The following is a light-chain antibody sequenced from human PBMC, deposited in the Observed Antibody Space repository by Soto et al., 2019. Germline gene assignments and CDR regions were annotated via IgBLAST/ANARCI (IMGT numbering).Light chain of an antibody. J-gene: IGKJ1*01. V-gene: IGKV1-27*01. Sequence: RCPSCLTASVGDRGTITCRASQGISNYLAWYQQKPGKVPKLLIYAASTLQSGVPSRFSGSGSGTDFTLTISSLQPEDVATYYCQKYNRAPWTFGQGTKVDIK. CDR1: QGISNY. CDR3: QKYNRAPWT. CDR2: AAS.